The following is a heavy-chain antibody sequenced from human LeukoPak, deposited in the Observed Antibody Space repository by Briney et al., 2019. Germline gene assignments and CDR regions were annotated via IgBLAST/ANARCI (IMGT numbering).Heavy chain of an antibody. Sequence: SETLSLTCTVSGGSISSSNYYWGWIRQPPGKGLEWIGSIYYSGSTNYNPSLKSRVTISVDTSKNQFSLKLSSVTAADTAVYYCARDGGGYCSSTSCYGDWFDPWGQGTLVTVSS. D-gene: IGHD2-2*01. CDR3: ARDGGGYCSSTSCYGDWFDP. CDR1: GGSISSSNYY. V-gene: IGHV4-39*07. J-gene: IGHJ5*02. CDR2: IYYSGST.